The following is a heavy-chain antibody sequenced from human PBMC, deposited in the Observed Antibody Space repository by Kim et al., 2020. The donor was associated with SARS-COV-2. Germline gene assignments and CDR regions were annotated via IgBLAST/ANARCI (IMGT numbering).Heavy chain of an antibody. V-gene: IGHV4-34*01. J-gene: IGHJ5*02. CDR1: GGSFSGYY. Sequence: SETLSLTCAVYGGSFSGYYWSWIRQPPGKGLEWIGEISHSGSTNYNPSLKSRVTISVDTSKNQFSLKLSSVTAADTAVYYCARIYSSGWNFGWFDPWGQGTLVTVSS. D-gene: IGHD6-19*01. CDR2: ISHSGST. CDR3: ARIYSSGWNFGWFDP.